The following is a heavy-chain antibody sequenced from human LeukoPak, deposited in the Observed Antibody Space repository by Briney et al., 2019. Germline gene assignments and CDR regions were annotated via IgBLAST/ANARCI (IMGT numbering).Heavy chain of an antibody. V-gene: IGHV3-23*01. CDR3: AKVQWFGELSAFDC. J-gene: IGHJ4*02. Sequence: PGGSLRLSCAASGFTFASDAMSWVRQAPGKGLEWVSGIRGGISDTYYADSVKGRSTISRDNSKNTLYLQMNSLTAEDTALYYCAKVQWFGELSAFDCWGQGTLVTVSS. D-gene: IGHD3-10*01. CDR1: GFTFASDA. CDR2: IRGGISDT.